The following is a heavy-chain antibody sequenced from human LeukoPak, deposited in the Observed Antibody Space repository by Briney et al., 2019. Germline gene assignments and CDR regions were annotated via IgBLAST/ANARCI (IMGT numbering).Heavy chain of an antibody. Sequence: GGSLRLSCEASGFSFSDHWMEWVRQAPGKGLVWVSGIKGDGRSLKNADSVKGRFTISRDNGKSTLHLQMNSLRAEDTAVYYCVRGLAWSWDVWGQGTTVIVSS. CDR2: IKGDGRSL. J-gene: IGHJ6*02. CDR3: VRGLAWSWDV. CDR1: GFSFSDHW. V-gene: IGHV3-74*03. D-gene: IGHD3-3*01.